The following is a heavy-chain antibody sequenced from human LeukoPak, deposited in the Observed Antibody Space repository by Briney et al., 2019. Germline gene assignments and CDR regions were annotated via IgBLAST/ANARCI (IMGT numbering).Heavy chain of an antibody. CDR3: ARSSGWYHRGPDYYYYYMDV. Sequence: GGSLRLSCAASGFTFTTYWMTWVRQAPGKGLEWVSGIRHSDGNTYYADSVKGRFTISSDKSKNILFLQMNSLRAEDTAVYYCARSSGWYHRGPDYYYYYMDVWGKGTTVTVS. V-gene: IGHV3-23*01. CDR2: IRHSDGNT. J-gene: IGHJ6*03. D-gene: IGHD6-19*01. CDR1: GFTFTTYW.